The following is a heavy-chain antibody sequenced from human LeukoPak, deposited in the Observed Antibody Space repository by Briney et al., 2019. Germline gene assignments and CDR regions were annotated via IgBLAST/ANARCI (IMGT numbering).Heavy chain of an antibody. Sequence: GGSLRLSCAASGFTFSSHAMVWVRQAPGKGLEWVSFISHDGSESFHTESVKGRFTISRDNFKNTVDLQVSGLKEEDTAVYYRARDWGQRGVGATLANWGQGTLVTVSS. CDR3: ARDWGQRGVGATLAN. J-gene: IGHJ4*02. CDR1: GFTFSSHA. CDR2: ISHDGSES. V-gene: IGHV3-30-3*01. D-gene: IGHD1-26*01.